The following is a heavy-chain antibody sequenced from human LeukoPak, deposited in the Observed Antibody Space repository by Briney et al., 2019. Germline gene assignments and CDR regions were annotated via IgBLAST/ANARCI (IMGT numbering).Heavy chain of an antibody. Sequence: KPSETLSLTCAVSGYSITSGFSWGWIRQPPGKGLEWIGSIYYSGSTYYNPSLKSRVTISVDTSKNQFSLKLSSVTAADTAVYYCARPGYGGNSGSFGHWGQGTLVTVSS. J-gene: IGHJ4*02. D-gene: IGHD4-23*01. CDR2: IYYSGST. V-gene: IGHV4-38-2*01. CDR1: GYSITSGFS. CDR3: ARPGYGGNSGSFGH.